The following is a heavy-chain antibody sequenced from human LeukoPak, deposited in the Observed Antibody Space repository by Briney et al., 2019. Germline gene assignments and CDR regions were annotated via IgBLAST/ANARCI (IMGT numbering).Heavy chain of an antibody. CDR1: GDSVSSNTAA. Sequence: SQTLSLTCAISGDSVSSNTAAWNWIRQSPSSGLEWLGRTFYRSNWYDDYAASVKSRITINPETSKNQFSLHLKSVTPEDTAVYYCAREVAGTWAFDIWGQGTRVTVSS. V-gene: IGHV6-1*01. CDR2: TFYRSNWYD. CDR3: AREVAGTWAFDI. D-gene: IGHD6-19*01. J-gene: IGHJ3*02.